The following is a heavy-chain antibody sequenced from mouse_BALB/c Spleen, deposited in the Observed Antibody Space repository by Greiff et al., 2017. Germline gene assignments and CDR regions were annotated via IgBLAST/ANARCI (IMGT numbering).Heavy chain of an antibody. Sequence: EVQVVESGPGLVKPSQSLSLTCSVTGYSITSGYYWNWIRQFPGNKLEWMGYISYDGSNNYNPSLKNRISITRDTSKHQFFLKLNSVTTEDTATYYCAREWVRRTGYFDYWGQGTTLTVSS. D-gene: IGHD2-2*01. V-gene: IGHV3-6*02. CDR3: AREWVRRTGYFDY. CDR2: ISYDGSN. J-gene: IGHJ2*01. CDR1: GYSITSGYY.